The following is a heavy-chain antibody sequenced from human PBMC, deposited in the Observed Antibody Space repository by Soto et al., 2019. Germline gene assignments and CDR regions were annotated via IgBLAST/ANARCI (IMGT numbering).Heavy chain of an antibody. V-gene: IGHV3-74*01. D-gene: IGHD2-15*01. Sequence: LRLSCAASGFTFSSYWMHWVRQAPGKGLVWVSRINSDGSSTSYADSVKGRFTISRDSAKNTLYLQMNSLRAEDTAVYYCARFRYCSGGSCFPTYYYGMDVWGQGTTVTVSS. CDR3: ARFRYCSGGSCFPTYYYGMDV. CDR2: INSDGSST. CDR1: GFTFSSYW. J-gene: IGHJ6*02.